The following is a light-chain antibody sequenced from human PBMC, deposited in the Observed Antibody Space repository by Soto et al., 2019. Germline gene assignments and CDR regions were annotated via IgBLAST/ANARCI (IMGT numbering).Light chain of an antibody. Sequence: AIQMTQSPSSLSASVGDRVTITCRASQGIRDELGWYQQKPGKAPKLLIYGTSTLQSGVPSRFSGSGSGTDFTLTSSSLQPEDFATYYCLQDYNFPWTFGQGTKVEIK. CDR2: GTS. V-gene: IGKV1-6*01. CDR3: LQDYNFPWT. CDR1: QGIRDE. J-gene: IGKJ1*01.